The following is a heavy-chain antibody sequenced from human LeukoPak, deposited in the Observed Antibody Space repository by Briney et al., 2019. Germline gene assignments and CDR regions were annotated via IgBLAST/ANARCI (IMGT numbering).Heavy chain of an antibody. V-gene: IGHV3-30-3*01. CDR2: ISYDGSSK. Sequence: GGSLRLSCAASGFTFSSYAMHWVRQAPGKGLEWVAVISYDGSSKFYADSVKGRFTISRDNSKNTLYLQMNSLRAEDTALYYCARGSSSYWFDPWGQGTLVTVSS. CDR3: ARGSSSYWFDP. D-gene: IGHD6-13*01. CDR1: GFTFSSYA. J-gene: IGHJ5*02.